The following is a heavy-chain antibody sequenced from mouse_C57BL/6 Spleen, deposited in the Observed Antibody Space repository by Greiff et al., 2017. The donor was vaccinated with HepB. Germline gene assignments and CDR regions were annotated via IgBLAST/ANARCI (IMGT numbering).Heavy chain of an antibody. J-gene: IGHJ1*03. V-gene: IGHV5-12*01. CDR2: ISNGGGST. D-gene: IGHD2-1*01. Sequence: EVKVVESGGGLVQPGGSLKLSCAASGFTFSDYYMYWVRQTPEKRLEWVAYISNGGGSTYYPDTVKGRFTISRDNAKNTLYLQMSRLKSEDTAMYYCARQRGNYGYFDVWGTGTTVTVSS. CDR1: GFTFSDYY. CDR3: ARQRGNYGYFDV.